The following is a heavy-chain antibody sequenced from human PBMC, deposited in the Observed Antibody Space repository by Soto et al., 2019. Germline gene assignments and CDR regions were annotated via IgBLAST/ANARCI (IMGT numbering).Heavy chain of an antibody. Sequence: SETLSLTFTVSGDSLSGYYWSWIRQPPGKGLEWIGRIYATGSSDYNPSLKSRITISVDMSKKQFSLTLRSVTAADTAMYYCVRDGTKNLRDWCDPWGQGILVTVSS. CDR3: VRDGTKNLRDWCDP. J-gene: IGHJ5*02. CDR2: IYATGSS. CDR1: GDSLSGYY. V-gene: IGHV4-4*07. D-gene: IGHD1-1*01.